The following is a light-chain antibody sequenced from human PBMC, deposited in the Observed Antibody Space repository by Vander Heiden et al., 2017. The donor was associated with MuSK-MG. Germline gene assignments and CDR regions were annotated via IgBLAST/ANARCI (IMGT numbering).Light chain of an antibody. V-gene: IGKV3-11*01. CDR1: QSISSY. CDR3: QQRSSWLGA. J-gene: IGKJ3*01. CDR2: DGS. Sequence: EIVLTQSPATLSLSPGERATLSCRASQSISSYLAWYQQKPGQAPRLLIYDGSNRATGIPARFSGSGSGTDFTLTISSLEPEDFAVYYCQQRSSWLGAFGHGTKVDIK.